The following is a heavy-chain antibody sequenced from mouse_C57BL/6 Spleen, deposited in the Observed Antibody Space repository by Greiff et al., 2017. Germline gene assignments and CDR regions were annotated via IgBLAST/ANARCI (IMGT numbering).Heavy chain of an antibody. CDR2: ISSGGSYT. J-gene: IGHJ1*03. CDR3: ARGTVPLYFDV. CDR1: GFTFSSYG. V-gene: IGHV5-6*01. D-gene: IGHD6-1*01. Sequence: EVKVVESGGDLVKPGGSLKLSCAASGFTFSSYGMSWVRQTPDKRLEWVATISSGGSYTYYPDSVKGRFTISRDNAKNTLYLQMSSLKSEDTAMYYCARGTVPLYFDVWGTGTTVTVSS.